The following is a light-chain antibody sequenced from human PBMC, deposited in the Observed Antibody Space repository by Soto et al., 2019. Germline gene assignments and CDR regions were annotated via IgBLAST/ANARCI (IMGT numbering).Light chain of an antibody. Sequence: EHVLTQSPATLSLSPGEGATLSCRASESVGRDLAWYPQKPGQPPRLLIYDVSGRATGVPARFSGSGSGTDVTLSISSLEPEDFAVYYYQQRDSWPLTFGGGTKVESK. CDR2: DVS. J-gene: IGKJ4*01. CDR1: ESVGRD. CDR3: QQRDSWPLT. V-gene: IGKV3-11*01.